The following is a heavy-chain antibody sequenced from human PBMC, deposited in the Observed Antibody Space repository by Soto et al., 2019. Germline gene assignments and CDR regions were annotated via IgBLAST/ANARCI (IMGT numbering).Heavy chain of an antibody. V-gene: IGHV1-2*04. J-gene: IGHJ3*02. CDR3: ARVPTDDAFDI. D-gene: IGHD2-21*02. CDR1: GYTFTGFY. CDR2: INPNSGGT. Sequence: ASVKVSCKASGYTFTGFYMHWVRQAPGQGLEWMGWINPNSGGTNYAQKFQGWVTMTRDTSISTAYMELSRLRSDDTAVYYCARVPTDDAFDIWGQGTMVSVSS.